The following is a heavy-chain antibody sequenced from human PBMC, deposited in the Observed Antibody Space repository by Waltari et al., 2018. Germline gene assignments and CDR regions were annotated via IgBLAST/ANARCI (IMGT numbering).Heavy chain of an antibody. V-gene: IGHV4-59*01. Sequence: QVQLQESGPGLVKPSETLSLTCTVSGGSISSYYWSWIRQPPGKGLEWIGYIYYSGSTNYNPSLKSPVTISVDTSKNQFSLKLSSVTAADTAVYYCAREGQWRLYGMDVWGQGTTVTVSS. D-gene: IGHD6-19*01. CDR2: IYYSGST. CDR3: AREGQWRLYGMDV. CDR1: GGSISSYY. J-gene: IGHJ6*02.